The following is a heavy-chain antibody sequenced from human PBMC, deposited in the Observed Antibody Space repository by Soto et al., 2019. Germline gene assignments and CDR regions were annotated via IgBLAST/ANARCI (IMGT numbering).Heavy chain of an antibody. J-gene: IGHJ2*01. CDR1: GGSISGGVGGLYY. Sequence: QLQLRESGPGLVKPSETLSLTCTVSGGSISGGVGGLYYWSWIRQPPGKGLGWIGYIYDSGSTYYSPSLKSRVTISVDTSKNQFSLRLSSVTAADTAIYYCAREVIPLTTDWYFDLWGRGTLVTVSS. CDR3: AREVIPLTTDWYFDL. D-gene: IGHD4-17*01. V-gene: IGHV4-30-4*01. CDR2: IYDSGST.